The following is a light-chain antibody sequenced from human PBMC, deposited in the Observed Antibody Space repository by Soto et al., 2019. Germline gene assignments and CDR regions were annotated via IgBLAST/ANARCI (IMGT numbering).Light chain of an antibody. Sequence: VLTQPASVSGSPGQSITISCTGTSSDVGSYNLVSWYQQHPGEAPKLMIYRGTKRPSGVSNRFSGSKSGNTASLTISGLQAEDEADYYCCSYAGITTYYVFGTGTKVTVL. CDR3: CSYAGITTYYV. CDR2: RGT. J-gene: IGLJ1*01. V-gene: IGLV2-23*01. CDR1: SSDVGSYNL.